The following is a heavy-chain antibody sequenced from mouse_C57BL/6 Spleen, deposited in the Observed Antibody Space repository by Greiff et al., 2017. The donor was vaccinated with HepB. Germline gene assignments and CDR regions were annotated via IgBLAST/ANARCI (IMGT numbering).Heavy chain of an antibody. CDR2: ISDGGSYT. V-gene: IGHV5-4*01. CDR3: ARDGDLLLRYFDY. Sequence: EVQLVESGGGLVKPGGSLKLSCAASGFTFSSYAMSWVRQTPEKRLEWVATISDGGSYTYYPDNVKGRFTISRDNAKNNLYLQMSHLKSEDTAMYYCARDGDLLLRYFDYWGQGTTLTVSS. D-gene: IGHD1-1*01. J-gene: IGHJ2*01. CDR1: GFTFSSYA.